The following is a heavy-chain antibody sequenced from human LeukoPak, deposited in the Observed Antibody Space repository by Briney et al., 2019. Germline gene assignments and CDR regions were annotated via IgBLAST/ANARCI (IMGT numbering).Heavy chain of an antibody. CDR2: INPSGGGT. D-gene: IGHD4/OR15-4a*01. Sequence: GASVKVSCKASGYTFTGYYMHWVRQAPGQGLEWMGIINPSGGGTSYAQKFQGRVTMTRDTSTSTVYMELSSLRSEDTAVYYCARALRGLWSEPHYYFDYWGQGTLVTVSS. V-gene: IGHV1-46*01. CDR3: ARALRGLWSEPHYYFDY. J-gene: IGHJ4*02. CDR1: GYTFTGYY.